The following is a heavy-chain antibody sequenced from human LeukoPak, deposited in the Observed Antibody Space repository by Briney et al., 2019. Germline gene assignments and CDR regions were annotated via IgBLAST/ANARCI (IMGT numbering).Heavy chain of an antibody. CDR2: IKSETNGGTT. D-gene: IGHD3-16*01. V-gene: IGHV3-15*05. J-gene: IGHJ6*02. CDR1: GFAYNAW. CDR3: TPDVLDVITLGADV. Sequence: PGGSLRLSCAASGFAYNAWMSWVRQVQGKGLEWVARIKSETNGGTTDYAAPVKGRFTISRDDSKNTLYLQMNSLKTEDTAVYYCTPDVLDVITLGADVWGQGTTVTVSS.